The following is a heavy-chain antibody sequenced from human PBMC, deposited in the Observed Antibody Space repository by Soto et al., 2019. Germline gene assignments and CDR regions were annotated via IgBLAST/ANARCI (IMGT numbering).Heavy chain of an antibody. CDR2: INHSGST. V-gene: IGHV4-34*01. J-gene: IGHJ6*02. CDR1: GGSFSGYY. D-gene: IGHD3-3*01. Sequence: PSETLSLTCAAYGGSFSGYYWSWIRQPPGKGLEWIGEINHSGSTNYNPSLKSQVTISVDTSKNQFSLKLSSVTAADTVVYYCAREDDFWSGYRFYGMDVWGQGTTVTVSS. CDR3: AREDDFWSGYRFYGMDV.